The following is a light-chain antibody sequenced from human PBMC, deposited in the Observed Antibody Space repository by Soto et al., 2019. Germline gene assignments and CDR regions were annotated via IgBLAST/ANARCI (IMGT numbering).Light chain of an antibody. CDR3: LHDYTVWT. CDR1: QGIRND. Sequence: AIQMTQSPSSLSASVGDRVTITCRASQGIRNDLGWYQQKPGKAPKLLIYAASSLQSGVPSRFSGSGSGTDFTLTISSLQPEDFATYYCLHDYTVWTFGGGTKVEIK. J-gene: IGKJ4*01. V-gene: IGKV1-6*01. CDR2: AAS.